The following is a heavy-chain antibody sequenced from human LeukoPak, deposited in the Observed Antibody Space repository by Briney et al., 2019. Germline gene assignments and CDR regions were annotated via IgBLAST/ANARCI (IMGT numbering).Heavy chain of an antibody. CDR2: ISGSGGST. J-gene: IGHJ4*02. V-gene: IGHV3-23*01. Sequence: GGSLRLSCAASGFTFSSYAMSWIRQAPGKGLEWVSAISGSGGSTYYANSVKGRFTISRDDAQNSLYLQMNSLRADDTAVYYCAKDILAAGLFFDYWGQGILVTVSS. CDR1: GFTFSSYA. D-gene: IGHD6-13*01. CDR3: AKDILAAGLFFDY.